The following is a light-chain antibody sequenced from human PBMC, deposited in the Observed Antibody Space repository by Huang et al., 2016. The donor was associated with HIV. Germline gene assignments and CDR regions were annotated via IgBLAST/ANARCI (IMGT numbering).Light chain of an antibody. CDR1: RGISNS. CDR3: QQYYNTTLS. J-gene: IGKJ4*01. V-gene: IGKV1-NL1*01. Sequence: DIQMTQSPSSLSASVGDRVTITCRASRGISNSLAWYQQQPGKAPKLLLYAASRLHGGVPSRFSGSGSRTDYTLTISSLQPEDSATYYCQQYYNTTLSFGGGTKVEIK. CDR2: AAS.